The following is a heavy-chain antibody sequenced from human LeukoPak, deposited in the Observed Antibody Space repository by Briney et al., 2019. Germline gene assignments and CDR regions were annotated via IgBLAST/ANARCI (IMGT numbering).Heavy chain of an antibody. CDR2: IYPGDSDT. CDR1: GHSFTSYW. CDR3: ARLASPYSSSWRWDQDWFDP. D-gene: IGHD6-13*01. Sequence: GESLKISCKGSGHSFTSYWIGWVRQMPGKGLEWMGIIYPGDSDTRYSPSFQGQVTISADKSISTAYLQWSSLKASDTAMYYCARLASPYSSSWRWDQDWFDPWGQGTLVTVSS. V-gene: IGHV5-51*01. J-gene: IGHJ5*02.